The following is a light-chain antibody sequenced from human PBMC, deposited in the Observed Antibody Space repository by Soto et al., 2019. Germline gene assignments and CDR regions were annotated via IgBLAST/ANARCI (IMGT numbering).Light chain of an antibody. CDR3: TSYAGSNKLGV. V-gene: IGLV2-8*01. Sequence: QSVLTQPPSASGSPGQSVTISCTGTSNDVGGYNYVSWYQQHPGKAPKLMIYEVNKRPSGVPDRFSGSKSGNTASLTVSGLQAEDEVDYYCTSYAGSNKLGVFGTGTKVTVL. CDR2: EVN. CDR1: SNDVGGYNY. J-gene: IGLJ1*01.